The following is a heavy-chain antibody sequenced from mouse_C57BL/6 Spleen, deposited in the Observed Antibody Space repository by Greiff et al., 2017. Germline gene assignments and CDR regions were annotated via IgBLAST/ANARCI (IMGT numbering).Heavy chain of an antibody. CDR1: GYTFTNYW. J-gene: IGHJ4*01. CDR2: IYPGGGYT. V-gene: IGHV1-63*01. CDR3: ARGDFYAMDY. Sequence: QVQLQQSGAELVRPGTSVKMSCKASGYTFTNYWIGWAKQRPGHGLEWIGDIYPGGGYTNYNEKFKGKATLTAVKSSSTAYMQFSSLTSEDSAIYYCARGDFYAMDYWGQGTSVTVSS.